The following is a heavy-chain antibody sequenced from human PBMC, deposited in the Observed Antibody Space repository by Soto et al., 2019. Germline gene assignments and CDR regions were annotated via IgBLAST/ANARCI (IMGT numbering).Heavy chain of an antibody. CDR2: ISGSGGST. J-gene: IGHJ4*02. V-gene: IGHV3-23*01. D-gene: IGHD5-12*01. CDR3: AKVNEATKFLLGSFDY. CDR1: GFTFSSYA. Sequence: PGGSLRLSCAASGFTFSSYAMSWVRQAPGKGLEWVSAISGSGGSTYYADSVKGRFTISRDNSKNTLYLQMNSLRAEDTAVYYCAKVNEATKFLLGSFDYWGQGTLVTVSS.